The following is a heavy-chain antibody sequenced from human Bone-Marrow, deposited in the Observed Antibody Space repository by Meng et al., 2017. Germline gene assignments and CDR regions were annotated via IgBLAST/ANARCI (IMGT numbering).Heavy chain of an antibody. D-gene: IGHD3-16*01. CDR2: INPDGSSS. V-gene: IGHV3-74*01. J-gene: IGHJ4*02. Sequence: EGQLVESGGGLAQPGGSLRLSCAASGFTFSRNYMHWVRQTPGKGLVWVSRINPDGSSSNNADSVKGRFTVSRDNSKNTLYLQMNSLRGEDTAMYYCARDMMDLGQGTLVTVSS. CDR1: GFTFSRNY. CDR3: ARDMMD.